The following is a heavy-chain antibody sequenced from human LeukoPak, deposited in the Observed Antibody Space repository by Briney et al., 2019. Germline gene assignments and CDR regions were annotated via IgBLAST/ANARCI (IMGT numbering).Heavy chain of an antibody. Sequence: SETLSLTCTVSDGSISSSSYYWGWIRQPPGKGLEWIGSIYYSGSTYYIPSLKSRVTIAVHTAKNQYSLKLSSVAAADTAVYYCARHVYRYYRRSDFDYWGQGTLVTVSS. D-gene: IGHD1-26*01. CDR2: IYYSGST. CDR1: DGSISSSSYY. J-gene: IGHJ4*02. CDR3: ARHVYRYYRRSDFDY. V-gene: IGHV4-39*01.